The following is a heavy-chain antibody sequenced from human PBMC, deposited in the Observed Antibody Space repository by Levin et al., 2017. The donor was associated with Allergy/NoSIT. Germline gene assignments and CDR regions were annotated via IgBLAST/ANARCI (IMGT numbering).Heavy chain of an antibody. Sequence: GESLKISCAASGFTFSSYDMNWVRQAPGKGLEWVSVIVGSAGSTYYADSVKGRFTISRDNSKNTLYLQMNSLRAEDTAVYYCAKGTSGSYWKDAFDIWGQGTMVTVSS. CDR2: IVGSAGST. V-gene: IGHV3-23*01. D-gene: IGHD3-10*01. CDR1: GFTFSSYD. CDR3: AKGTSGSYWKDAFDI. J-gene: IGHJ3*02.